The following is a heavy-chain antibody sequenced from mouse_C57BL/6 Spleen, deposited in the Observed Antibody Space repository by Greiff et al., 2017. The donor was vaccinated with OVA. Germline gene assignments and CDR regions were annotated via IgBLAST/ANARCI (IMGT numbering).Heavy chain of an antibody. J-gene: IGHJ1*03. D-gene: IGHD1-1*01. CDR2: IWGDGST. CDR3: AKPNFYYGSSFYWYFDV. CDR1: GFSLTSYG. V-gene: IGHV2-3*01. Sequence: VQGVESGPGLVAPSQSLSITCTVSGFSLTSYGVSWVRQPPGKGLEWLGVIWGDGSTTYHSALISRRSSRKDNSKSQVFLKLNRLQTDETATYYCAKPNFYYGSSFYWYFDVWGTGTTVTGSS.